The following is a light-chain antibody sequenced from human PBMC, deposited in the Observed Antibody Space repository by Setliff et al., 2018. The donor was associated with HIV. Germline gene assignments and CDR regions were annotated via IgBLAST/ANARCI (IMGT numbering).Light chain of an antibody. CDR2: NND. V-gene: IGLV1-47*02. J-gene: IGLJ2*01. Sequence: QSALTQPPSVSGAPGRRVTISCTGTSSNIGRNSVFWYQQLPGTAPKLVMYNNDQRPSGVPDRFSGSKSGTSASLAISDLRSGDEADYYCATSDDSLSAVVFGGGTKVTVL. CDR1: SSNIGRNS. CDR3: ATSDDSLSAVV.